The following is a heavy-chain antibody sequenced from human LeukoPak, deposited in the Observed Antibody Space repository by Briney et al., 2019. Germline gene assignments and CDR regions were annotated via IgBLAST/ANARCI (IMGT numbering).Heavy chain of an antibody. CDR2: INPNSGGT. V-gene: IGHV1-2*06. Sequence: ASVKVSCKASGYTFTGYYMHWVRQAPGQGLEWMGRINPNSGGTNYAQKFQGRVTMTRDTSISTAYMELSRLRSDDTAVYYCSRYQHSSSALEYWGQGTLVTVSS. CDR1: GYTFTGYY. D-gene: IGHD6-6*01. J-gene: IGHJ4*02. CDR3: SRYQHSSSALEY.